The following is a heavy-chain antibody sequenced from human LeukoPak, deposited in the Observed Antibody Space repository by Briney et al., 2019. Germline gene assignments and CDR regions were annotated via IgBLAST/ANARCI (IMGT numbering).Heavy chain of an antibody. D-gene: IGHD1-26*01. CDR3: SSDRSGSYDGLDV. J-gene: IGHJ6*02. Sequence: GASVKVSCKVSGYSLSYLFVHWVRQAPGKGREWMGGVDPEDGKTIYAQMFQGRVTMTEDTSIHTAYMELRSLRSEDTAIYYCSSDRSGSYDGLDVWGQGTTVIVSS. CDR1: GYSLSYLF. V-gene: IGHV1-24*01. CDR2: VDPEDGKT.